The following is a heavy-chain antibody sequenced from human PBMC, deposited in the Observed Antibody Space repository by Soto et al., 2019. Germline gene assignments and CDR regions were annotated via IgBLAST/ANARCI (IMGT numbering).Heavy chain of an antibody. CDR1: GDSVSTYGAA. Sequence: SQTLSLTCAISGDSVSTYGAAWNWIRQSPSRGLEWLGRTYYRSKWYNDYAVSVQSRITINADTSKNQFSLQLKSVAPEDTAVYFCAREFCSTTSCSRFDYWGLGT. V-gene: IGHV6-1*01. D-gene: IGHD2-2*01. CDR2: TYYRSKWYN. J-gene: IGHJ4*02. CDR3: AREFCSTTSCSRFDY.